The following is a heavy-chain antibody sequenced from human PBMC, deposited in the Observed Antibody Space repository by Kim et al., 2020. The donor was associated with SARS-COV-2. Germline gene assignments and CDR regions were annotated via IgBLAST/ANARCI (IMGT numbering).Heavy chain of an antibody. CDR2: INAGNGNI. CDR3: ATAGPSGNYYRMLDY. Sequence: ASVKVSCKASGNTFTTYAIHWVRQAPGQRLEWMGWINAGNGNIKHSQKFKGRVTISRDTSSTTVYMELSSLTPEDTAVYYCATAGPSGNYYRMLDYWGQGTLGTVS. D-gene: IGHD3-10*01. CDR1: GNTFTTYA. V-gene: IGHV1-3*01. J-gene: IGHJ4*02.